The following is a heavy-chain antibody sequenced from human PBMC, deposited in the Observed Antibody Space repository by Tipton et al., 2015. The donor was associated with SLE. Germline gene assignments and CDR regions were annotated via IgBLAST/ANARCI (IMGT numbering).Heavy chain of an antibody. J-gene: IGHJ4*02. D-gene: IGHD6-13*01. CDR3: ASARAAAGTGNFDY. V-gene: IGHV4-59*08. Sequence: TLSLTCTVSGGSISSHYWSWIRQPPGKGLEWIGYIYYSGSTNYNPSLKSRVTISVDTSRNHFSLNLNSVTAADTAVYYCASARAAAGTGNFDYWGQGALVIVSS. CDR2: IYYSGST. CDR1: GGSISSHY.